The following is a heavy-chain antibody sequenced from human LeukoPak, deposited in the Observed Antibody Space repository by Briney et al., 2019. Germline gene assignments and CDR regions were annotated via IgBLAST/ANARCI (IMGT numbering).Heavy chain of an antibody. J-gene: IGHJ4*02. CDR3: AKDPTGQLGTYFDY. CDR2: IRYDGSNK. V-gene: IGHV3-30*02. D-gene: IGHD6-13*01. CDR1: GFTFSSYG. Sequence: GGSLRLSCAASGFTFSSYGMHWVRQAPGKGLEWVAFIRYDGSNKYYADSVKGRFTISRDNSKNTLYLQMNSLRAEDTVVYYCAKDPTGQLGTYFDYWGQGTLVTVSS.